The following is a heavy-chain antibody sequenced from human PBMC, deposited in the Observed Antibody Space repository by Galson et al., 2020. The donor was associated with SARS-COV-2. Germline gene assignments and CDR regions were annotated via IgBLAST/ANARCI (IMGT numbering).Heavy chain of an antibody. D-gene: IGHD3-3*01. Sequence: YTSGSTNYNPSLKSRVTISVDTSKNQFSLKLSSVTAADTAVYYCARERPIFGVVIGEYFDYWGQGTLVTVSS. V-gene: IGHV4-61*02. CDR3: ARERPIFGVVIGEYFDY. J-gene: IGHJ4*02. CDR2: YTSGST.